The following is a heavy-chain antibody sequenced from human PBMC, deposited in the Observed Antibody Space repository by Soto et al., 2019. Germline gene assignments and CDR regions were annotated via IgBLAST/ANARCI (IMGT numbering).Heavy chain of an antibody. CDR1: GGSFGNSA. J-gene: IGHJ4*02. D-gene: IGHD3-3*01. Sequence: QVQLVQSGAEVKKPGSSVKVSCKASGGSFGNSAINWVRQTPGQGLEWLGGFIPVYRTLNYAQKFQGRVTIPADESTGTAYMTQSSLASDYTAVYYCATGVIWIGYFTVDSWGQGTRVTVSS. CDR3: ATGVIWIGYFTVDS. CDR2: FIPVYRTL. V-gene: IGHV1-69*01.